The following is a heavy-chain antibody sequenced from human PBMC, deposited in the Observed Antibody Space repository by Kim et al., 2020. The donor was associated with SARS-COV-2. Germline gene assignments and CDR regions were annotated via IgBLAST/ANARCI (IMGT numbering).Heavy chain of an antibody. Sequence: SETLSLTCAVSGGSISSSNWWSWVRQPPGKGLEWIGEIYHSGSTNYNPSLKSRVTISVDKSKNQFSLKLSSVTAADTAVYYCARGLGYCSGGSCSLGASWFDPWGQEPWSPSPQ. CDR2: IYHSGST. CDR3: ARGLGYCSGGSCSLGASWFDP. D-gene: IGHD2-15*01. CDR1: GGSISSSNW. J-gene: IGHJ5*02. V-gene: IGHV4-4*02.